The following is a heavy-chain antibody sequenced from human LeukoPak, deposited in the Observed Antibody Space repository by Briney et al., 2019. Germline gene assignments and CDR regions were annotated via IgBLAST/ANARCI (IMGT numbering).Heavy chain of an antibody. CDR1: GYTFTGYY. Sequence: ASVKVSCKASGYTFTGYYMHWVRRAPGQGLEWMGWINPNSGGTNYAQKFQGRVTMTRDTSISTAYMELSRLRSDDTAVYYCARASYYQYYDSSGYYSPPYFDYWGREPWSPSPQ. CDR2: INPNSGGT. D-gene: IGHD3-22*01. J-gene: IGHJ4*02. CDR3: ARASYYQYYDSSGYYSPPYFDY. V-gene: IGHV1-2*02.